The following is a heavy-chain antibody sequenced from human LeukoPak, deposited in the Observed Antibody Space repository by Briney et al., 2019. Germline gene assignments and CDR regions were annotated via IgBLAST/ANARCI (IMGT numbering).Heavy chain of an antibody. D-gene: IGHD3-9*01. CDR2: IRYDGSNK. CDR1: GFTFSSYG. CDR3: AREYYDNLDY. V-gene: IGHV3-30*02. J-gene: IGHJ4*02. Sequence: PGGSLRLSCAASGFTFSSYGMHWVRQAPGKGLEWVAFIRYDGSNKYYADSVKGRFTISRDNAKNSLYLQMNSLRAEDTAVYYCAREYYDNLDYWGQGTLVTVSS.